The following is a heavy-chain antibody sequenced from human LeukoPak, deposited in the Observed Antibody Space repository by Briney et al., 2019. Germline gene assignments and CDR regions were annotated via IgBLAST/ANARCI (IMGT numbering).Heavy chain of an antibody. CDR3: ARAGAQQMALRQNWCDP. D-gene: IGHD6-13*01. CDR2: ITTNSRYI. J-gene: IGHJ5*02. V-gene: IGHV3-21*01. Sequence: GESLILSCAASGFTFSNYDMSWVRQAPGKGLEWVSSITTNSRYIYYADSVKGRFTISRDNAKNSLYLRMNSLGAEDTAVYYCARAGAQQMALRQNWCDPWGQGALVTVSS. CDR1: GFTFSNYD.